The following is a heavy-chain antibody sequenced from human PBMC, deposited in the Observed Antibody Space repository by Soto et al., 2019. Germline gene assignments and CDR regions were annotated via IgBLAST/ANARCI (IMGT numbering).Heavy chain of an antibody. D-gene: IGHD1-1*01. J-gene: IGHJ4*02. CDR1: GFTVSSNY. Sequence: GGSLRLSCAASGFTVSSNYMSWVRQAPGKGLEWVSVIYSGGSTYYADSVKGRFTISRDNSKNTLYLQMNSLRAEDTAVYYCVRGDNWNDEASDYWGQGTLVTVS. CDR3: VRGDNWNDEASDY. CDR2: IYSGGST. V-gene: IGHV3-53*01.